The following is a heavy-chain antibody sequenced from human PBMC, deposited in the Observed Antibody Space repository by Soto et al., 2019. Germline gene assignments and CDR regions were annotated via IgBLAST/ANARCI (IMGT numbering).Heavy chain of an antibody. J-gene: IGHJ4*02. D-gene: IGHD2-2*01. V-gene: IGHV1-24*01. CDR1: GYTLTEVS. CDR3: ATVSCSSTSCYAWTYDY. Sequence: QVQLVQSGAEVKKPGASVKVSCKVSGYTLTEVSMHWVRQAPGKGLEWMGGFDPEDGETIYAQKFQGRVTMTEDTSTDTAYMELSSLSSEDTAVYYCATVSCSSTSCYAWTYDYWGQGTLVTVSS. CDR2: FDPEDGET.